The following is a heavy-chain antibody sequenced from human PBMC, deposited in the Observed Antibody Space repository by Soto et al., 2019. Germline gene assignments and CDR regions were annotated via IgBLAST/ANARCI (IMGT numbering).Heavy chain of an antibody. Sequence: PSETLSLTCAVYGGSFSGYYWSWIRQPPGKGLEWIGEINHSGSTNYNPSLKSRVTISVDTSKNQFSLKLSSVTAADTAVYYCARAAPRYCSGGICFYDTAYCGNYTLAPLDS. D-gene: IGHD2-15*01. CDR1: GGSFSGYY. CDR2: INHSGST. V-gene: IGHV4-34*01. CDR3: ARAAPRYCSGGICFYDTAYCGNYTLAPLDS. J-gene: IGHJ5*01.